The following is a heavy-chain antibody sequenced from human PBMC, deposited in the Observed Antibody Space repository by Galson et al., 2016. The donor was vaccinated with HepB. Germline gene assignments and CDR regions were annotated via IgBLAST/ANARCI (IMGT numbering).Heavy chain of an antibody. J-gene: IGHJ6*02. V-gene: IGHV1-18*01. CDR2: ISPYNGNT. D-gene: IGHD5-12*01. CDR3: ARVTGDDFNYAMDV. CDR1: GYTFSTYG. Sequence: SVKVSCKASGYTFSTYGISWVRQAPGQGPEWMGWISPYNGNTNYAQKFQGRVTMTTDTSTSTAYMELRSLRSNDTAVYYCARVTGDDFNYAMDVWGQGTTVTVSS.